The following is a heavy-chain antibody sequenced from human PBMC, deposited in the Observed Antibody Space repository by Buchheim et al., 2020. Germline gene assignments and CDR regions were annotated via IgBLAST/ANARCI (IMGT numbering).Heavy chain of an antibody. CDR3: ARRLSNYYYYGMDV. D-gene: IGHD5-12*01. J-gene: IGHJ6*02. V-gene: IGHV4-34*01. Sequence: QVQLRQWGAGLLKPSETLSLTCAVYGGSFSGYYWSWIRQPPGKGLEWIGEINHSGSTNYNPSLKSRVTISVDTSKNQFSLKLSSVTAADTAVYYCARRLSNYYYYGMDVWGQGTT. CDR2: INHSGST. CDR1: GGSFSGYY.